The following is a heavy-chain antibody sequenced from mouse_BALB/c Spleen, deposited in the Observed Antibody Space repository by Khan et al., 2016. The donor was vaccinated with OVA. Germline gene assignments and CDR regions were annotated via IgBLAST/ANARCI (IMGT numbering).Heavy chain of an antibody. CDR2: IWGGGST. V-gene: IGHV2-6-5*01. J-gene: IGHJ4*01. CDR3: AKGVWSYYYTLDY. CDR1: GFSLSDYG. Sequence: QVQLKESGPGLVAPSQNLSLTCTVSGFSLSDYGVSWIRQPPGKGLEWLGVIWGGGSTYYNSDLKSRLSISQDNSKSQVFLKMSSLQSDDTAMFYCAKGVWSYYYTLDYWGQGTSVTVSS.